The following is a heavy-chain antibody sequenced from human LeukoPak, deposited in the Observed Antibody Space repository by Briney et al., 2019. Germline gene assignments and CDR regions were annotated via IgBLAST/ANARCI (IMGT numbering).Heavy chain of an antibody. D-gene: IGHD3-22*01. J-gene: IGHJ4*02. CDR3: AKGLEGGYTLGH. CDR1: RFIFSNYA. V-gene: IGHV3-23*01. CDR2: ISGGGGST. Sequence: GGSLRLSCAASRFIFSNYAMSWVRQAPGKGLEWVSAISGGGGSTYYADSVKGRFTISRDNSDNTLYLQMNSLRAEDTAVYYCAKGLEGGYTLGHWGQGTQVTVSS.